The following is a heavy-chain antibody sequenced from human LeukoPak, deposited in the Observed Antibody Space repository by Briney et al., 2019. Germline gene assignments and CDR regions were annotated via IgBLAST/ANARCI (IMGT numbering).Heavy chain of an antibody. V-gene: IGHV3-30*04. J-gene: IGHJ4*02. Sequence: GGSLRLSCAASGFTFSNYAMHWVRQAPGKGLEWVAVISYDANDKYYADSVKGRFTISRGNSKNTLYLQMNNLRAEDTSVYYCARDVSVVVLSSTPTQIDYWGQGTLVTVSS. CDR2: ISYDANDK. D-gene: IGHD3-22*01. CDR1: GFTFSNYA. CDR3: ARDVSVVVLSSTPTQIDY.